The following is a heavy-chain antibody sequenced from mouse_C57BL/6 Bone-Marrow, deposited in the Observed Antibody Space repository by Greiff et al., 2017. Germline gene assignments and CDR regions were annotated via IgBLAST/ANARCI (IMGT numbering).Heavy chain of an antibody. CDR2: IHPNSGST. D-gene: IGHD1-1*01. CDR1: GYTFTSYW. CDR3: ARSDSSSWFAY. Sequence: QVQLQPGAELVKPGASVKLSCKASGYTFTSYWMHWVKQRPGQGLEWIGMIHPNSGSTNYNEKFKSKATLTVDKSSSTAYMQLSSLTSEDSAVYYCARSDSSSWFAYWGQGTLVTVSA. J-gene: IGHJ3*01. V-gene: IGHV1-64*01.